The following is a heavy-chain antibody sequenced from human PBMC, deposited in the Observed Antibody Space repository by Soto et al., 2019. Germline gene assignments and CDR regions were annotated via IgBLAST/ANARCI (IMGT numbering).Heavy chain of an antibody. Sequence: PGGSLRLSCATSGFTFSNAWMSWVRQAPGNGLEKVGSIKSKNNGGTTNYTKHVKGRYTNTRENSKNTLNLKKNNQKTEDSVVYYCTTDLVKAAAGMISGYYYYGMDVWGQGT. CDR1: GFTFSNAW. CDR3: TTDLVKAAAGMISGYYYYGMDV. V-gene: IGHV3-15*01. J-gene: IGHJ6*02. CDR2: IKSKNNGGTT. D-gene: IGHD6-13*01.